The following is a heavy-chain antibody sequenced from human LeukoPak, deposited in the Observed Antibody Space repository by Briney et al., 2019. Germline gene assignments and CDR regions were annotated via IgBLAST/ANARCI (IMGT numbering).Heavy chain of an antibody. D-gene: IGHD6-13*01. CDR1: GGSISSYY. CDR3: ARGAGLNWFDP. J-gene: IGHJ5*02. CDR2: IYYSGST. Sequence: SETLSLTCTVSGGSISSYYWSWIRQSPGEGLEWIGYIYYSGSTTYNPSLKSRVTISVDTSKNHFSLKLSSLTAADTAVYYCARGAGLNWFDPWGQGTLVTVSS. V-gene: IGHV4-59*01.